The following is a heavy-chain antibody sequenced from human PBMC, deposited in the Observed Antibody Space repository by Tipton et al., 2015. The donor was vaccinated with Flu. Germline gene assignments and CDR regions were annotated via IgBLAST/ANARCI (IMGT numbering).Heavy chain of an antibody. D-gene: IGHD4-23*01. CDR3: ARDRRARTAAGGVD. CDR2: IYHSGST. CDR1: GGSISSSNW. J-gene: IGHJ4*02. Sequence: TLSLTCAVSGGSISSSNWWGWVRQPPGKGLEWIGEIYHSGSTNYNPSLKSRVTISVDKSKNQFSLKLSSVTAADTAVYYCARDRRARTAAGGVDWGQGTLVTVSS. V-gene: IGHV4-4*02.